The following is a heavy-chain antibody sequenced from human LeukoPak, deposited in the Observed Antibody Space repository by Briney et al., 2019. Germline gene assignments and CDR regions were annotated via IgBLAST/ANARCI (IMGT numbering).Heavy chain of an antibody. D-gene: IGHD1-26*01. CDR3: ARAGARSGSYYDY. Sequence: PSETLSLTCAVYGGSFSGYYWSWIRQPPGKGLEWIGEINHSGSTNYNPSLKSRVTISVDKSKNQFSLKLSSVTAADTAVYYCARAGARSGSYYDYWGQGTLVTVSS. J-gene: IGHJ4*02. V-gene: IGHV4-34*01. CDR1: GGSFSGYY. CDR2: INHSGST.